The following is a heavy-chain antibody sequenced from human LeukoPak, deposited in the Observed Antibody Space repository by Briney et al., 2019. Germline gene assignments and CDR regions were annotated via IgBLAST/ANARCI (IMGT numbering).Heavy chain of an antibody. CDR1: GFTFSSSA. CDR2: FSSDGSST. CDR3: VKTLKYYGSGRGLFDS. D-gene: IGHD3-10*01. V-gene: IGHV3-64D*06. J-gene: IGHJ5*01. Sequence: GGSLRLSCSASGFTFSSSAMYWVRQAPGKGLEYVSAFSSDGSSTFCADSVKGRFTISRDNSKNMLYLQMSSLRADDTAVYYCVKTLKYYGSGRGLFDSWGQATVLTVSS.